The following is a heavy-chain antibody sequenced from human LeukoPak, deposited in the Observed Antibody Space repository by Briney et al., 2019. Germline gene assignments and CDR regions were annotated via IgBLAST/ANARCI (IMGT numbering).Heavy chain of an antibody. J-gene: IGHJ4*02. CDR1: GFTFSSYS. CDR2: ISSSSRYI. D-gene: IGHD1-14*01. Sequence: PGGSLRLSCAASGFTFSSYSMNWVRQAPGKGLEWVSSISSSSRYIYYADSVKGRFTISRDNAKNSLYLQMNSLRAEDTAVYYCARDLEPSNDLAFDYWGQGTLVTVSS. V-gene: IGHV3-21*01. CDR3: ARDLEPSNDLAFDY.